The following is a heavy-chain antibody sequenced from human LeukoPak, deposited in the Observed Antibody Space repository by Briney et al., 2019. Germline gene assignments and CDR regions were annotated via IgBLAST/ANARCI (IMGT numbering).Heavy chain of an antibody. CDR1: GGSISSSSYY. CDR3: ARVSNGGTDFDC. V-gene: IGHV4-39*01. D-gene: IGHD4-23*01. Sequence: SETLSLTCTVSGGSISSSSYYWGWIRQPPGKGLEWIGSIYYSGSTYYNPSLKSRVTISVDTSKNQFSLKLSSVTAADTAVYYCARVSNGGTDFDCWGQGTLVTVSS. J-gene: IGHJ4*02. CDR2: IYYSGST.